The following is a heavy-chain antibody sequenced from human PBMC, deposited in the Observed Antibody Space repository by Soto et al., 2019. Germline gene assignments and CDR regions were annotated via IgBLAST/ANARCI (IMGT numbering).Heavy chain of an antibody. J-gene: IGHJ6*02. D-gene: IGHD3-16*01. Sequence: QVQLVESGGGVVQPGRSLRLSCAASGFTFRNYGMHWVRQAPGKGLEWVALIYYDGGKKYYADSVKGRFTISIDNSENQLYLQMNSLRAEDTAVYYCARPSYDSPYFYGMDVWGQSTTVTVSS. CDR3: ARPSYDSPYFYGMDV. CDR2: IYYDGGKK. V-gene: IGHV3-33*01. CDR1: GFTFRNYG.